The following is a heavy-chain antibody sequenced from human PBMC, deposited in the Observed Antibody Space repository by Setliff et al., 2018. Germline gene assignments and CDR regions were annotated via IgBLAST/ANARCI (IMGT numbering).Heavy chain of an antibody. Sequence: SETLSLTCTVSGGSISSYYWSWIRQPAGKGLEWIGHIYSSGSTYYNPSLKSRVSISVDTSKNQFSLKLSSVTAADTAAYYCARESRYYYDNLGTLDYWGQGTLVTVSS. CDR1: GGSISSYY. CDR3: ARESRYYYDNLGTLDY. J-gene: IGHJ4*02. D-gene: IGHD3-22*01. CDR2: IYSSGST. V-gene: IGHV4-4*07.